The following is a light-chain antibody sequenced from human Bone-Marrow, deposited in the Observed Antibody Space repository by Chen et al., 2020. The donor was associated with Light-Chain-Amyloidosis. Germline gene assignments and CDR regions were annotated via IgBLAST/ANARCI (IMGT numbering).Light chain of an antibody. Sequence: QSVLSQPPSAAGAPGQTVAITCAGSSTNIGAGYDVNWYQQLPGTAPKLLIYGNNKRPSGVPDRFSGSKSGTSGSLAITGLQAEDEADYYCQSYDRSLSGVVFGGGTKLTVL. J-gene: IGLJ2*01. CDR3: QSYDRSLSGVV. CDR1: STNIGAGYD. CDR2: GNN. V-gene: IGLV1-40*01.